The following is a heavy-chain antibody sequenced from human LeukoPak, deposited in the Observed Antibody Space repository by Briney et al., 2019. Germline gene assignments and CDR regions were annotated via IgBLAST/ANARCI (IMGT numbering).Heavy chain of an antibody. Sequence: GGSLRLSCAASGFTFSSYAMSWVRQAPGKGLEWVSAISGSGGSTYYADSVKGRFTISRDNSKNTLYLQMNSLRSEDTAVYYCATLVVGLGYYYYGMDVWGQGTTVTVSS. J-gene: IGHJ6*02. CDR3: ATLVVGLGYYYYGMDV. V-gene: IGHV3-23*01. CDR2: ISGSGGST. CDR1: GFTFSSYA. D-gene: IGHD2-15*01.